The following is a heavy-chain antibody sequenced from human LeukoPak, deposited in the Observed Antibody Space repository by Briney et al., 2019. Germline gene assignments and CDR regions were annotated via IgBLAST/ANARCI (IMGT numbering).Heavy chain of an antibody. CDR2: IIPIFGTA. CDR1: GYTFTSYA. J-gene: IGHJ6*03. Sequence: GASVKVSCKASGYTFTSYAISWVRQAPGQGLEWMGGIIPIFGTANYAQKFQGRVTITADKSTSTAYMELSSLRSEDTAVYYCARVGRRDSSGYYYYYYYMDVWGKGTTVTVSS. V-gene: IGHV1-69*06. CDR3: ARVGRRDSSGYYYYYYYMDV. D-gene: IGHD3-22*01.